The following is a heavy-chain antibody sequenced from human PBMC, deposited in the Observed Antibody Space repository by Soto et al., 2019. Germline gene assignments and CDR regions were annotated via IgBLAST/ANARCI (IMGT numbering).Heavy chain of an antibody. CDR3: ARGLKNYYAMDV. CDR1: GFTFNSYW. J-gene: IGHJ6*02. Sequence: EVQLVESGGGLVHPGGSLRLSCAASGFTFNSYWMHWVRQAPGKGLVWVSRLNSDGSSKYYGDSMKGRFTISRDNAENTVYLQMNSLRDEDTAVYFCARGLKNYYAMDVWGQGTTVTVSS. CDR2: LNSDGSSK. D-gene: IGHD3-16*01. V-gene: IGHV3-74*01.